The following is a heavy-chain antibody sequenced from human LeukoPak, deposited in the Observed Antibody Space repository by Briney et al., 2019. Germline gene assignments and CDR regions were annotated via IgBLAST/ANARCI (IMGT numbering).Heavy chain of an antibody. Sequence: PSETLSLTCTVSGGSISSYYWSWIQQPPGKGLEWIGYIYYSGSTNYNPSLKSRVTISVDTSKNQFSLKLSSVTAADTAVYYCAREETYYDILTGYSGAFDIWGQGTMVTVSS. CDR3: AREETYYDILTGYSGAFDI. V-gene: IGHV4-59*01. CDR1: GGSISSYY. J-gene: IGHJ3*02. D-gene: IGHD3-9*01. CDR2: IYYSGST.